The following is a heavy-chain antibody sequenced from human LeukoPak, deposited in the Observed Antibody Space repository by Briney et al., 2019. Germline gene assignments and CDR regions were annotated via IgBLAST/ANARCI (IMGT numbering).Heavy chain of an antibody. CDR3: AREYCNRETCYQGFDY. CDR2: INPNSGGT. D-gene: IGHD2-15*01. V-gene: IGHV1-2*02. CDR1: GYTFTGYY. J-gene: IGHJ4*02. Sequence: GASVKVSCKVSGYTFTGYYMHWVRQAPGQGLERMGWINPNSGGTNYAQKFQGRVTMTRDTSISTAYMDLSRLTSDDTAIYYCAREYCNRETCYQGFDYWGQGTLVTVSS.